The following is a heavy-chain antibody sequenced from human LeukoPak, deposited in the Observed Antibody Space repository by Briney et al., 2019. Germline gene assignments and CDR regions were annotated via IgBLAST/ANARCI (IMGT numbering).Heavy chain of an antibody. CDR2: ISSSGSTI. Sequence: GGSLRLSCAASGFTFSDYYMSWIRQAPGKGLEWVSYISSSGSTIYYADSVKGRFTISRDNAKNSLYLQMNSLRAEDTAVYYCARRAYYDYVWGANIDYWGQGTLVTVSS. D-gene: IGHD3-16*01. CDR1: GFTFSDYY. J-gene: IGHJ4*02. V-gene: IGHV3-11*01. CDR3: ARRAYYDYVWGANIDY.